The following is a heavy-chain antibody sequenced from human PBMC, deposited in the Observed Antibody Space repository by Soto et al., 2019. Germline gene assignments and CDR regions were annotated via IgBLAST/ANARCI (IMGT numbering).Heavy chain of an antibody. CDR1: GFTFSDYY. CDR3: AREALRFLEDGMDV. D-gene: IGHD3-3*01. CDR2: ISSSGSTI. V-gene: IGHV3-11*01. J-gene: IGHJ6*02. Sequence: GGSLRLSCAASGFTFSDYYMSWIRQAPGKGLEWVSYISSSGSTIYYADSVKGRFTISRDNAKNSLYLQMNSLRAEDTAVYYCAREALRFLEDGMDVWGQGTTVTVSS.